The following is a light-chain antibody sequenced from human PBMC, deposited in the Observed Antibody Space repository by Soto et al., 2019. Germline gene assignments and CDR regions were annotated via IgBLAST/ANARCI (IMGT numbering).Light chain of an antibody. CDR1: QRISISY. CDR3: QQFSSYPLT. Sequence: EILLTQSPGTLSVSPGEGATLSCRASQRISISYLAWYQQKPGQPPRLLIYDASSRDTGIPDRFSGGGSGTDFTLTLSRLEPEDFEVYYCQQFSSYPLTFGGGTKVDI. V-gene: IGKV3-20*01. J-gene: IGKJ4*01. CDR2: DAS.